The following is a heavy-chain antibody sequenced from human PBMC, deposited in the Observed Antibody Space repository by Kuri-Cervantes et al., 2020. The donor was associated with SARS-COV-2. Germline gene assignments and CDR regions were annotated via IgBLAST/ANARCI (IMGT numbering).Heavy chain of an antibody. V-gene: IGHV3-49*04. J-gene: IGHJ4*02. D-gene: IGHD2-21*01. CDR1: GFTFGDYA. Sequence: GESLKISCTASGFTFGDYAMSWVRQAPGKGLEWVGFIRSKAYGGTTEYAASVKGRFIISRDDSKSIAYLQMNSLKTEDTAVYYCTRGAPIVGHYWGQGTLVTVSS. CDR3: TRGAPIVGHY. CDR2: IRSKAYGGTT.